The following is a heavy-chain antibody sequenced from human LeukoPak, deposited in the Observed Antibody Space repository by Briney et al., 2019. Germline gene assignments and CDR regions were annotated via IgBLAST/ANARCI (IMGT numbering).Heavy chain of an antibody. CDR2: ISGSGGST. CDR1: GFTFDSSA. Sequence: GSLRLSCAGSGFTFDSSAMSWVRQAPGKGLEWVTTISGSGGSTYFADSVKGRFTMSRDNSKNTLYLQMNSLRAEDTAVYYCAKRAPYFDHWGQGTLVTVSS. V-gene: IGHV3-23*01. J-gene: IGHJ4*02. CDR3: AKRAPYFDH.